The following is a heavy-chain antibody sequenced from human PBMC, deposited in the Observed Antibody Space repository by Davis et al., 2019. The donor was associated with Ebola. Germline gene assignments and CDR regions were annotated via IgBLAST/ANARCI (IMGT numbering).Heavy chain of an antibody. D-gene: IGHD2-21*02. CDR3: AKDTANIWFDV. CDR1: GFTFSSYG. V-gene: IGHV3-23*01. Sequence: GGSLRLSCAASGFTFSSYGMHWVRQAPGKGLEWVSTFVTSGDTYYADSVKGRFTISRDNSRNTLYLQMNGLRVEDTAMYYCAKDTANIWFDVWGQGTMVTVSS. CDR2: FVTSGDT. J-gene: IGHJ3*01.